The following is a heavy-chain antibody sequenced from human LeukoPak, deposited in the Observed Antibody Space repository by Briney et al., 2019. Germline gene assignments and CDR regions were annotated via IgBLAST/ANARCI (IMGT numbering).Heavy chain of an antibody. CDR1: GGSISSSSYY. J-gene: IGHJ4*02. D-gene: IGHD5-24*01. CDR3: ARPAVEMATIPLDY. V-gene: IGHV4-39*01. CDR2: IYYSGST. Sequence: SETLSLTCTVSGGSISSSSYYWGWIRQPPGKGLEWVGSIYYSGSTYYNPSLKSRVTISVDTSKNQFSLKLSSVTAADTAVYYCARPAVEMATIPLDYWAREPWSPSPQ.